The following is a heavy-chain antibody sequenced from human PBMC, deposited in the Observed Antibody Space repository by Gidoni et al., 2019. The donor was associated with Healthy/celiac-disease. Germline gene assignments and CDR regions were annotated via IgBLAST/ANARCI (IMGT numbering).Heavy chain of an antibody. CDR2: IYYSGST. CDR1: GGTISSSSYS. J-gene: IGHJ4*02. Sequence: LQLQESGPGLVKPSETRSRSCTVSGGTISSSSYSWGWIRQPPGKGLEWIGSIYYSGSTYYNPSLKSRVTISVGTSKNQFSLKLSSVTAADTAVYYCASDLLLWFGELPPGDWSQGTLVTVSS. CDR3: ASDLLLWFGELPPGD. V-gene: IGHV4-39*07. D-gene: IGHD3-10*01.